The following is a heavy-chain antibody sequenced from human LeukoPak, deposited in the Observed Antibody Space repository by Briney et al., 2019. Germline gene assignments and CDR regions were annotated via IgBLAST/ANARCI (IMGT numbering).Heavy chain of an antibody. CDR1: GGSISSSSYY. D-gene: IGHD5-24*01. V-gene: IGHV4-39*01. CDR3: ARQRLWVATSLWNAQEKYAFDI. J-gene: IGHJ3*02. CDR2: IYYSGST. Sequence: SETLSLTCIVSGGSISSSSYYWGWIRPPPGKGLEWIGSIYYSGSTYYNPSLKSRVTISVDTSKNQFSLKLSSVTAADTAVYYCARQRLWVATSLWNAQEKYAFDIWGQGTMVTVSS.